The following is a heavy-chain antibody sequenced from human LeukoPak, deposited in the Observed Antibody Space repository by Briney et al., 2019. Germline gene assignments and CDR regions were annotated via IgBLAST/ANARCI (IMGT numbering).Heavy chain of an antibody. J-gene: IGHJ4*02. Sequence: PSETLSLTCAVYGGSFSGYYWSWIRQPPGKGLEWIGEINHSGSTNYNPSLKSRVTISVDTSKNQFSLKLSSVTAADTAVYYCARHRAGIAAAGYFDYWGQGTLVTVSS. V-gene: IGHV4-34*01. CDR1: GGSFSGYY. CDR2: INHSGST. CDR3: ARHRAGIAAAGYFDY. D-gene: IGHD6-13*01.